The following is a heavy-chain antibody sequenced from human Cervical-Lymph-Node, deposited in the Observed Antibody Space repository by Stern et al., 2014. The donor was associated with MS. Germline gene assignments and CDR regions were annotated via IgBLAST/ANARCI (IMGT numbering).Heavy chain of an antibody. Sequence: QVTLRESGPTLVKPTQTLTLTCSFSGFSLTTSGVGVGWFRQPPGKALEWLALIYWEDDKRYSPSLENRLTITKDTSKNQVVLTMTTLDPVDTGTYYCAHRRHVFTDDSSGFKFDHWGHGILITVSS. D-gene: IGHD3-22*01. CDR2: IYWEDDK. CDR3: AHRRHVFTDDSSGFKFDH. CDR1: GFSLTTSGVG. J-gene: IGHJ4*01. V-gene: IGHV2-5*02.